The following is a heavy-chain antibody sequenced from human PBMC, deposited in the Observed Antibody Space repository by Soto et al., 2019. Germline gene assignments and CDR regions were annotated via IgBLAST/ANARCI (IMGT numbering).Heavy chain of an antibody. D-gene: IGHD3-10*01. J-gene: IGHJ4*02. Sequence: GGSLRLSCEASGFTFGNYAMPWVRQAPGKGLEWVSTISGSGDRTYYADSVTGRFTISRDNSKNTLYLQMHSLGVEDTAVYYCARDLDHGSGSPFPAYWGPGTLVTVSS. V-gene: IGHV3-23*01. CDR3: ARDLDHGSGSPFPAY. CDR2: ISGSGDRT. CDR1: GFTFGNYA.